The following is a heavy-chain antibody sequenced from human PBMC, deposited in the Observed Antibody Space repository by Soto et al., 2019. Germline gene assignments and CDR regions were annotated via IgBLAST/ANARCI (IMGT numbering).Heavy chain of an antibody. CDR2: ISSSSSYI. V-gene: IGHV3-21*01. Sequence: LRLSCAASGFTFSSYSMNWVRQAPGKGLEWVSSISSSSSYIYYADSVKGRFTISRDNAKNSLYLQMNSLRAEDTAVYYCARDIVVVPAAIHDAFDIWGQGTMVTVSS. D-gene: IGHD2-2*02. J-gene: IGHJ3*02. CDR1: GFTFSSYS. CDR3: ARDIVVVPAAIHDAFDI.